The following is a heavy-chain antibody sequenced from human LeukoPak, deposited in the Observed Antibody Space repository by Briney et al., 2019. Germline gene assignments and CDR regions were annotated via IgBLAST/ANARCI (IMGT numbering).Heavy chain of an antibody. CDR2: INTANGDT. CDR3: ASKPRGESRPFDY. J-gene: IGHJ4*02. CDR1: GYTFTTHA. Sequence: ASVKVSCKTSGYTFTTHAVHWVRQAPGQSLEWTGWINTANGDTGYSQKFQGRVTITSDTSASTGYMEMSSLRSEDTAVYYCASKPRGESRPFDYWGQGTLVTVSS. V-gene: IGHV1-3*04. D-gene: IGHD3-16*01.